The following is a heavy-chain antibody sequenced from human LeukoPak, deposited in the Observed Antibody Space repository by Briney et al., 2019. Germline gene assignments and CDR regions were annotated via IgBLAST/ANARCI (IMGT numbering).Heavy chain of an antibody. J-gene: IGHJ6*02. CDR1: GFTFSSYS. D-gene: IGHD3-10*01. CDR2: ISSSSSYI. V-gene: IGHV3-21*01. Sequence: GGSLRLSCAASGFTFSSYSMNWVRQAPGKGLEWVSSISSSSSYIYYADSVEGRFTISRDNAKNSLYLQMNSLRAEDTAVYYCARAFYGSGSYFEYYYYGMDVWGQGTTVTVSS. CDR3: ARAFYGSGSYFEYYYYGMDV.